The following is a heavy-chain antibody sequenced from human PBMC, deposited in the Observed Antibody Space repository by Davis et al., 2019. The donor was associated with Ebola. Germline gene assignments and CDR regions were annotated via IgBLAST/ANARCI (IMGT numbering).Heavy chain of an antibody. CDR1: GGSVSSGSYY. J-gene: IGHJ2*01. CDR2: IYFSET. D-gene: IGHD1-14*01. Sequence: MPSETLSLTCAVSGGSVSSGSYYWSWIRQPPGKGLEWIGHIYFSETSYNPSLKSRLAISVDTSKNQFSLKLTSVTAADTAVYYCARDGDGNWYLDVWGRGALVIVSS. V-gene: IGHV4-30-4*07. CDR3: ARDGDGNWYLDV.